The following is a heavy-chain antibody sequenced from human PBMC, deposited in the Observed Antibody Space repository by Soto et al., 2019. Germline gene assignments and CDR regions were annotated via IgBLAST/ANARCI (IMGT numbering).Heavy chain of an antibody. CDR2: INEDGSTI. CDR3: TRDRGGGGGY. J-gene: IGHJ4*02. Sequence: EVQLVESGGGLVQPGGSLRLSCAASGFTFSTYWMHWVRQAPGKGLVWVSRINEDGSTINYADSVKGRFTISRDNAKNTLYLEVNCGGAGETVLYYCTRDRGGGGGYWGQGTLVTVSS. CDR1: GFTFSTYW. D-gene: IGHD3-16*01. V-gene: IGHV3-74*01.